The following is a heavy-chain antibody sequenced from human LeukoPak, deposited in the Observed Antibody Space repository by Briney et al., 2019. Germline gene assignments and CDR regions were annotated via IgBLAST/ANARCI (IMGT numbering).Heavy chain of an antibody. V-gene: IGHV4-39*01. CDR3: ARHPLVVVPAAKLGIYMDV. Sequence: PSETLSLTCTVSGGSINSISYYWGWVRQPPGRGLEWVGSIYYSGSTYSNPSRKSPVTLSLDPCKNKFCLRLTSVSAADTAVYYWARHPLVVVPAAKLGIYMDVWGKGTTVTVSS. CDR2: IYYSGST. J-gene: IGHJ6*03. D-gene: IGHD2-2*01. CDR1: GGSINSISYY.